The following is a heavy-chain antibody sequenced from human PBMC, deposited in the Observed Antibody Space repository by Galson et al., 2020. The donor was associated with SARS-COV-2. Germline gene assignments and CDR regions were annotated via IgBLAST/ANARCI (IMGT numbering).Heavy chain of an antibody. J-gene: IGHJ4*02. CDR3: ARDLAVAATGGDYFDY. D-gene: IGHD6-19*01. CDR1: GFTFSSYG. CDR2: IWYDGSNK. V-gene: IGHV3-33*01. Sequence: GGSLRLSCAASGFTFSSYGMHWVRQAPGKGLEWVAVIWYDGSNKYYADSVKGRFTISRDNSKNTLYLQMNSLRAEDTAVYYCARDLAVAATGGDYFDYWGQGTLVTVSS.